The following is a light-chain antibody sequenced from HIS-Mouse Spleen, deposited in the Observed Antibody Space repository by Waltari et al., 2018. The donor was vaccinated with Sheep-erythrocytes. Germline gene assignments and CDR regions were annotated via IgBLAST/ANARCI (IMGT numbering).Light chain of an antibody. CDR1: SSNIGNNA. Sequence: QSVLTQPPSVSEAPRQRVTISCSGSSSNIGNNAVNWYQQLPGKPPKLLIYYDDLLPSGVSDRFSGSKSGTSASLAISGLQSEDEADYYCAAWDDRLNGPVFGGGTKLTVL. CDR2: YDD. J-gene: IGLJ2*01. CDR3: AAWDDRLNGPV. V-gene: IGLV1-36*01.